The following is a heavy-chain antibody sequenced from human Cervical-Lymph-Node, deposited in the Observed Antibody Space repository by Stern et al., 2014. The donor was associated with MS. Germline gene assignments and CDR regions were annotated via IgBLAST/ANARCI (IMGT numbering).Heavy chain of an antibody. Sequence: QVTLRESGPTLVKPTQTLTLTCTFSGFSLNTLGVGVGWVRQPPGKALEWLGIIYWDDDKRYSPSLRDRLTITKDTFKNQVVLTLPTPAPVDTPTYYCPPVLLRWGKIPPPPLSSWGQGTLVTVSS. CDR3: PPVLLRWGKIPPPPLSS. CDR1: GFSLNTLGVG. CDR2: IYWDDDK. V-gene: IGHV2-5*02. J-gene: IGHJ5*02. D-gene: IGHD3-16*01.